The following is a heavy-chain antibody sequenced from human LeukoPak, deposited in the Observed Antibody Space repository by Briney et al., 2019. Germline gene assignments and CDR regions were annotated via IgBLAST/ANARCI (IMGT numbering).Heavy chain of an antibody. D-gene: IGHD6-19*01. Sequence: SETLSLTCTVSGGSVSSGSYCWSWIRQPPGKGLEWIGSIYYSGDTNYNPSLKSRVTISVDTSKNQFSLKLSSVTAADTAVYYCARLPYSSGWYFGFDYWGQGTLVTVSS. CDR3: ARLPYSSGWYFGFDY. CDR1: GGSVSSGSYC. V-gene: IGHV4-39*01. CDR2: IYYSGDT. J-gene: IGHJ4*02.